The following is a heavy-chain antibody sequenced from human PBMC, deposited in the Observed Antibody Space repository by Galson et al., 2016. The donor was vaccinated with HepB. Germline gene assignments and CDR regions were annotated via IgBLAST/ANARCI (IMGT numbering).Heavy chain of an antibody. J-gene: IGHJ6*02. V-gene: IGHV1-69*13. CDR2: LIPFFGTG. Sequence: SVKVSCKASGGTFSSYAINWVRQAPGQGLEWMGGLIPFFGTGNYAQKFQGRVTITADESTSTAYMELSSLRSEDTAIYYCARGSYYDSSGPYYYYYNAMDVWGRGTTVTVSS. CDR3: ARGSYYDSSGPYYYYYNAMDV. D-gene: IGHD3-22*01. CDR1: GGTFSSYA.